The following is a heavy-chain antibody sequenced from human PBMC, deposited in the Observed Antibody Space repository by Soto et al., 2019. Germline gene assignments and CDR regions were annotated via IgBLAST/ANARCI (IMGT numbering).Heavy chain of an antibody. V-gene: IGHV5-51*01. CDR3: ARQGGEYNTMSDY. Sequence: PGESLKISCQTSGYTFTNYWIGWVRQMPGGGLEWLGLIFPGDSDARYSPSFEGQVTFSVDKSINTAYLQWNSLKASDTAMYYCARQGGEYNTMSDYWGQGTLVTVSS. CDR2: IFPGDSDA. D-gene: IGHD3-10*01. J-gene: IGHJ4*02. CDR1: GYTFTNYW.